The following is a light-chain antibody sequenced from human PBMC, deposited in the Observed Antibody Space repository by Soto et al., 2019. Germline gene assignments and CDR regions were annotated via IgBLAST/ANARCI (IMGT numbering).Light chain of an antibody. CDR1: NSNIGAGYD. CDR2: ANS. V-gene: IGLV1-40*01. Sequence: QSVLTQPPSVSGAPGQRVTISCTGNNSNIGAGYDVHWYQQLPGTAPKALIFANSNRPSGVPDRFSASKSGTAASLAITGLQPEDEADYYCQSYDRGLSGYVFGSGTRSPS. J-gene: IGLJ1*01. CDR3: QSYDRGLSGYV.